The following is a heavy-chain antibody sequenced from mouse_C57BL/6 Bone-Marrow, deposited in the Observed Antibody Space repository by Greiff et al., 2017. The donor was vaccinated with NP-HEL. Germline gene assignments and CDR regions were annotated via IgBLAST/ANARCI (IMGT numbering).Heavy chain of an antibody. D-gene: IGHD1-1*01. CDR2: IDPENGDT. CDR3: TTITTVVATRYFDV. V-gene: IGHV14-4*01. CDR1: GFNIKDDY. J-gene: IGHJ1*03. Sequence: VQLQQSGAELVRPGASVKLSCTASGFNIKDDYMHWVKQRPEQGLEWIGWIDPENGDTEYASKFQGKATITADTSSNTAYLQLSSLTSEDTAVYYCTTITTVVATRYFDVWAQGPRSPSPQ.